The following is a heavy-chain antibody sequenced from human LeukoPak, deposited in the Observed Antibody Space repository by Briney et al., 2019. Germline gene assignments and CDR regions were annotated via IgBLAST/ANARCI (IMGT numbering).Heavy chain of an antibody. Sequence: ETLSLTCTVSGGSISSHYWSWVRQALGKGLEWVANINQDGSDKNYVDSLKGRFTISRDNAKNSLYLQMNSLRAEDTAVYYCAKFTRSSGDCLWGQGILVTVSS. J-gene: IGHJ4*02. CDR1: GGSISSHY. D-gene: IGHD2-21*01. V-gene: IGHV3-7*01. CDR2: INQDGSDK. CDR3: AKFTRSSGDCL.